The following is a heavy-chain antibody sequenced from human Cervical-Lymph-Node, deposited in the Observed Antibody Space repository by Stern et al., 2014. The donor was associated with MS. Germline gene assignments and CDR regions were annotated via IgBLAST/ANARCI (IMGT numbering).Heavy chain of an antibody. V-gene: IGHV3-64D*06. CDR1: GFTFSTYA. CDR2: ISNTGGNI. J-gene: IGHJ4*02. D-gene: IGHD3-22*01. CDR3: VKLNKKYLPWLRTGYYLDS. Sequence: EDQLVESGGGLVQPGGSVRISCSASGFTFSTYAMHWVRQAPGKGLEYVSAISNTGGNIYYADSVKGRFTISRDNAKNTLYLQMSGLRPEDTAVYYCVKLNKKYLPWLRTGYYLDSWGQGTLVTVSS.